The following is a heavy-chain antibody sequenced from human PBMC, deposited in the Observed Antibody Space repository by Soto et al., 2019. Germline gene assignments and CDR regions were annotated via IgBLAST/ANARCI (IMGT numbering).Heavy chain of an antibody. CDR3: ASHSSYDFWSGYPDY. J-gene: IGHJ4*02. V-gene: IGHV3-30*03. Sequence: PGGSLRLSCAASGFTFSSYGMHWVRQAPGNGLEWVAVISYDGSNKYYADSVKGRFTISRDNSKNTLYLQMDSLRAEDTAVYYCASHSSYDFWSGYPDYWGQGTLVTVSS. CDR1: GFTFSSYG. D-gene: IGHD3-3*01. CDR2: ISYDGSNK.